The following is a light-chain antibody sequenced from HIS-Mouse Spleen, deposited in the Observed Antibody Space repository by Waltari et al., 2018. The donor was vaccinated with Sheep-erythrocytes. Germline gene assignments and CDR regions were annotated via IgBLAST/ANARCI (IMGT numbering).Light chain of an antibody. Sequence: QSALTQPRSVSGSPGQSVTISCTGTSSDVGGDKYFSWYQQHPGKAPKLMIYDVSKRPSGVPDRFSGSKSGNTASLTISGLQAEDEADYYCCSYAGSYNHVFATGTKVTVL. V-gene: IGLV2-11*01. CDR3: CSYAGSYNHV. CDR2: DVS. J-gene: IGLJ1*01. CDR1: SSDVGGDKY.